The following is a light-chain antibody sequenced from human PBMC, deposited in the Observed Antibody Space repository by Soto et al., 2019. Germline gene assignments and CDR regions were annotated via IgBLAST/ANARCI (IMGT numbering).Light chain of an antibody. CDR2: DAS. Sequence: DIQMTQSPSTLSAYVGDRVTITCRASQSISSWLAWYQQKPGKAPKLLIYDASSLESGVPSRFRGSGSGTEFTLTISSLQPDDFANYYCQQYNSYPYTFGQGTKLEIK. V-gene: IGKV1-5*01. CDR3: QQYNSYPYT. J-gene: IGKJ2*01. CDR1: QSISSW.